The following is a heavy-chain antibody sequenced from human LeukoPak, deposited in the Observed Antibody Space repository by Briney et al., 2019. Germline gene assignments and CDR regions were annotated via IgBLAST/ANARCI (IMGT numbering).Heavy chain of an antibody. CDR1: GFAFSTFW. Sequence: GGSLRLSCAASGFAFSTFWMNWVRQAPGKGLEWVANIKQDGREKYYVDSVKGRFTISRDNAMNSLYLQMNSLRAEDTAVYYCARGGSNFDYWGQGTLVTVSS. V-gene: IGHV3-7*01. J-gene: IGHJ4*02. CDR2: IKQDGREK. CDR3: ARGGSNFDY.